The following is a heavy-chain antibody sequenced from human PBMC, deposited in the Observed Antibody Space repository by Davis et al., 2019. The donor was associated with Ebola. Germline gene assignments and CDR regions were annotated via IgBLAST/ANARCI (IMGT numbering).Heavy chain of an antibody. CDR3: ARPGLIGYSDY. V-gene: IGHV5-51*01. CDR2: IYPGDSDT. J-gene: IGHJ4*02. D-gene: IGHD2-15*01. Sequence: GESLKTPCKGSGYSFTSYWIGWVRQMPGKGLEWMGIIYPGDSDTKYSPSFQGQVTISADKSLSTAYLQWSSLKASDTAMYYCARPGLIGYSDYWGRGTLVTVSS. CDR1: GYSFTSYW.